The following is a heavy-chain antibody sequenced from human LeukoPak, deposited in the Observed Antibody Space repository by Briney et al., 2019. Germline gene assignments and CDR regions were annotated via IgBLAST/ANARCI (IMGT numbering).Heavy chain of an antibody. Sequence: GGSLXLSCAASXXTXXXXXXXWXRQAXGXXXXXXXXXXXXGXTTYYPHSFYRRFPISRDNSKHTLYLQMNSLRAQHTSVYYCAKDFLVVRHYFDHPSYGMDVWVQGTTVTVSS. CDR2: XXXXGXTT. V-gene: IGHV3-23*01. CDR3: AKDFLVVRHYFDHPSYGMDV. D-gene: IGHD2-8*02. CDR1: XXTXXXXX. J-gene: IGHJ6*02.